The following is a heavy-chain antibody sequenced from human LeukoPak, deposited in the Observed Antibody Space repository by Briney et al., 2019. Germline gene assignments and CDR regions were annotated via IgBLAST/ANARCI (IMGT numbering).Heavy chain of an antibody. CDR3: AKGGVSRGIVIVPPAVPPDS. J-gene: IGHJ4*02. CDR2: ISGSGGGT. Sequence: QPGGSLRLSCAASEFTFRSYARSWVRQPPGKGLEWVSVISGSGGGTYYADSVKGRFTISRDNSKNTLYLQMNSLRAEDTAVYYCAKGGVSRGIVIVPPAVPPDSWGQGTVVTVSS. D-gene: IGHD2-2*01. CDR1: EFTFRSYA. V-gene: IGHV3-23*01.